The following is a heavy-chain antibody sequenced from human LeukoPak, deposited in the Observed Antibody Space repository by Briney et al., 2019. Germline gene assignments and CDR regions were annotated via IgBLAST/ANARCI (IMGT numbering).Heavy chain of an antibody. V-gene: IGHV4-34*01. J-gene: IGHJ4*02. D-gene: IGHD1-7*01. CDR2: INHSGST. Sequence: PSETLSLICAVYGGSFSDYYWSWIRQPPGKGLEWIGEINHSGSTNYNPSLKSRVTISVDTSKNQFSLKLSSVTAADTAVYYCAGRSEELHPPSDYWGQGTLVTVSS. CDR3: AGRSEELHPPSDY. CDR1: GGSFSDYY.